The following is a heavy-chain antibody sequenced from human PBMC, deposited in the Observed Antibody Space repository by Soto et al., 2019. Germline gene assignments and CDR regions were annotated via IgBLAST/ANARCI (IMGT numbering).Heavy chain of an antibody. D-gene: IGHD4-4*01. J-gene: IGHJ5*02. CDR3: ARHVASTVTTSDWFDP. CDR2: ISYDGSTV. CDR1: GFTFSSHA. V-gene: IGHV3-30-3*01. Sequence: PGGSLRLSCAASGFTFSSHAMHWVRQAPGKGLEWVAIISYDGSTVFYGDSVKGRFTISRDNSKNTLYLHMSSLRPDDTAVYFCARHVASTVTTSDWFDPRGQGTLVTVSS.